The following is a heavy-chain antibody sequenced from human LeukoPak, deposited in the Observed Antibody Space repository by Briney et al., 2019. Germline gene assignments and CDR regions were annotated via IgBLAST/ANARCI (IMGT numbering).Heavy chain of an antibody. D-gene: IGHD1-26*01. Sequence: ASVKVSCKASGYTFTGYYMHWVRQAPGQGLESMGWINSNSGARNYAPKFQGRFTFSRDNSISTAYMELSSLRSDDTAIYYCARGRGGATTGFDHWGQGTLVTVSS. CDR1: GYTFTGYY. CDR2: INSNSGAR. V-gene: IGHV1-2*02. J-gene: IGHJ4*02. CDR3: ARGRGGATTGFDH.